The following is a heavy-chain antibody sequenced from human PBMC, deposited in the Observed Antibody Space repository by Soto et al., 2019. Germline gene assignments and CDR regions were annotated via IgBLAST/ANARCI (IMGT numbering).Heavy chain of an antibody. CDR3: ARRDRSGYSYWLDT. D-gene: IGHD3-22*01. CDR2: IYNNGRT. V-gene: IGHV4-59*01. Sequence: SETLSLTCTVSGGSISSSSWSWIRQPPGRGLEWIGYIYNNGRTDYNPSLKSRVTISVDTSKNHFSLKLSSVTPADTAVYYCARRDRSGYSYWLDTWGQGTLVTVSS. CDR1: GGSISSSS. J-gene: IGHJ5*02.